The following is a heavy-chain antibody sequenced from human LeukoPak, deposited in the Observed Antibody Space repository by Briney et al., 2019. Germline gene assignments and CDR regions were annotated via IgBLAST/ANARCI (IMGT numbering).Heavy chain of an antibody. CDR3: ARDWSQSGWLDC. Sequence: GGSLRLSCAASGLTFSSYAMHWVRQAPGKGLEWVAAISYDGSNKYYADSVKGRFTISRDNSKNTLYLQMNSLRAEDTAVYYCARDWSQSGWLDCWGQGTLVTVSS. CDR1: GLTFSSYA. CDR2: ISYDGSNK. J-gene: IGHJ4*02. V-gene: IGHV3-30-3*01. D-gene: IGHD6-19*01.